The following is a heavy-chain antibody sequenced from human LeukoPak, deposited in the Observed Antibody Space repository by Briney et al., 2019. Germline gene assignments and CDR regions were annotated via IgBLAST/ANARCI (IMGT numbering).Heavy chain of an antibody. Sequence: GGSLRLSCAASGFTFSSYAMHWVRQAPGKGLEWVAVISYDGSNKYYADSVKGRFTISRDNSKNLLYLQMNSLRAEDTAVYYCARGDLTTVTLLDYWGQGTLVTVSS. D-gene: IGHD4-17*01. V-gene: IGHV3-30*04. CDR3: ARGDLTTVTLLDY. CDR1: GFTFSSYA. CDR2: ISYDGSNK. J-gene: IGHJ4*02.